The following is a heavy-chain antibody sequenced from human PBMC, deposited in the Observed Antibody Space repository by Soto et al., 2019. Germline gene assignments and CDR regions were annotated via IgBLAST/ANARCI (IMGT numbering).Heavy chain of an antibody. V-gene: IGHV4-31*03. CDR1: GGSISSGGYY. D-gene: IGHD3-3*01. J-gene: IGHJ2*01. CDR2: IYYSGST. CDR3: ARGGITIFGVVIIDWYFDL. Sequence: QVQLQESGPGLVKPSQTLSLTCTVSGGSISSGGYYWSWIRQHPAKGLEWIGYIYYSGSTYYNPSLKSRVTISVDTSKNQFSLKLSSVTAADTAVYYCARGGITIFGVVIIDWYFDLWGRGTIVTVSS.